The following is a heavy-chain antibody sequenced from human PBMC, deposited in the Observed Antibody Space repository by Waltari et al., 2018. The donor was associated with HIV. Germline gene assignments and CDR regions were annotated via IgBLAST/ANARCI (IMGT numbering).Heavy chain of an antibody. V-gene: IGHV3-7*01. J-gene: IGHJ4*02. CDR1: GFTFSRHW. Sequence: EVQLVESGGGLVQPGGSLRLSCAASGFTFSRHWMSWGRQAPGKGLEWVGNIKEDGSEKYYVDSLKGRFTISRDNAKNSLFLQMNSLRAEDTAVYYCARDKVEGATLFDHWGQGTLVTVSS. D-gene: IGHD1-26*01. CDR2: IKEDGSEK. CDR3: ARDKVEGATLFDH.